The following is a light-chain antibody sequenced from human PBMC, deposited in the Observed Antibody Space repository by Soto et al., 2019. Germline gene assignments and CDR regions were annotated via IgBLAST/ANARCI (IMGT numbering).Light chain of an antibody. CDR3: SSYTSSSTLI. CDR1: SSDVGGYNS. V-gene: IGLV2-14*03. J-gene: IGLJ2*01. Sequence: QSALTQPASVSGAPGQSITISCTGTSSDVGGYNSVSWYQQHPGKAPKLMIYDVSNRPSGVSNRFSGSKSGSTASLTISGLQAEDEADYYFSSYTSSSTLIFGGGTKLTVL. CDR2: DVS.